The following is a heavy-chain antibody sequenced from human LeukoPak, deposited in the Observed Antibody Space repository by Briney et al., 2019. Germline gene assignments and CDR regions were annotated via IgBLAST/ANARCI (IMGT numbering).Heavy chain of an antibody. CDR1: GFTVSGHY. Sequence: QPGGSLRLSCAASGFTVSGHYMSWVRQAPGEGLEWVSLIYTSGTTTYADSVKGRFTISRDPSKNTLFLQMNRLRVEDTAVYYCARDKPGFLEGDMDVWGIGTTVTVSS. CDR2: IYTSGTT. CDR3: ARDKPGFLEGDMDV. D-gene: IGHD3-3*01. J-gene: IGHJ6*03. V-gene: IGHV3-53*01.